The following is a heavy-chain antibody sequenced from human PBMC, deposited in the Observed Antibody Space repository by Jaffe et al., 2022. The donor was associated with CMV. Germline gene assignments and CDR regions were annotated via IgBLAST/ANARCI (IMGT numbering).Heavy chain of an antibody. J-gene: IGHJ4*02. CDR2: IRSKTKSYAT. CDR3: ARHADVFGPRPLDY. D-gene: IGHD3-10*01. V-gene: IGHV3-73*02. Sequence: EVQLVESGGDLVQPGGSLKLSCAASGFTFSNCAMHWVRQASGKGLEWVGRIRSKTKSYATEYGASVKGRFTISRDDSKNTVYLQMNSLKTEDTAVYYCARHADVFGPRPLDYWGQGTLVIVSS. CDR1: GFTFSNCA.